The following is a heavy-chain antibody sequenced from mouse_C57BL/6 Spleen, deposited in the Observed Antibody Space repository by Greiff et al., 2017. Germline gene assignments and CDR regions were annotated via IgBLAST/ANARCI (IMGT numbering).Heavy chain of an antibody. CDR2: IDPEDGET. Sequence: VQLKESGAELVKPGASVKLSCTASGFNIKDYYMHWVKQRTEQGLEWIGRIDPEDGETKYAPKFQGKATITADTSSNTAYLQLSSLTSEYTAVYYCARYYGSSYLHFDVWGTGTTVTVSS. J-gene: IGHJ1*03. CDR1: GFNIKDYY. CDR3: ARYYGSSYLHFDV. D-gene: IGHD1-1*01. V-gene: IGHV14-2*01.